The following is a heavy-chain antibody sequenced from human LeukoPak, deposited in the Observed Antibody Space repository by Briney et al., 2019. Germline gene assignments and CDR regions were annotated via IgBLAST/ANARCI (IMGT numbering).Heavy chain of an antibody. V-gene: IGHV3-7*01. D-gene: IGHD3-16*01. CDR3: TRLGVGGY. J-gene: IGHJ4*02. Sequence: GGSLRLSCAASGFTFTTYWITWVRQAPGKGLEWVANINQDGSDKYYVDSVKGRFTISRDNAKDSGFLQMNSLRAEDTAVYFCTRLGVGGYWGQGTLVTVSS. CDR1: GFTFTTYW. CDR2: INQDGSDK.